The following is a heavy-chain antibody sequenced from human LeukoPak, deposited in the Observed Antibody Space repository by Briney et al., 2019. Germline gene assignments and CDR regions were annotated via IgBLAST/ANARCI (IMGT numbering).Heavy chain of an antibody. CDR2: TANKAHTYTT. D-gene: IGHD3-10*01. Sequence: PGGSPRLSCAASGFTFSDHYMDWVRQAPGKGLEWVGRTANKAHTYTTDYAASVKGRFTISRDASKNSLYLQMNSLRTEDTAVYYCVAMIRGVGYWGQGTLVTVSS. CDR3: VAMIRGVGY. CDR1: GFTFSDHY. J-gene: IGHJ4*02. V-gene: IGHV3-72*01.